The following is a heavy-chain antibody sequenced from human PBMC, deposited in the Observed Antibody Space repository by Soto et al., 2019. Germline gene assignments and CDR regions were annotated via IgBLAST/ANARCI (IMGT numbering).Heavy chain of an antibody. J-gene: IGHJ4*02. CDR1: GFTVSSKY. V-gene: IGHV3-53*02. CDR3: ARGRGNCVVTTCYLPFDS. CDR2: IYSDGNT. D-gene: IGHD2-2*01. Sequence: EVQLVETGGGLIQPGGSLILSCAASGFTVSSKYMSWLRQAPGKGLEWVSIIYSDGNTYYADSVKGRFTIYRDNSKNTLNLQMYSPRAEDTAVYFCARGRGNCVVTTCYLPFDSWGQGTLVTVSS.